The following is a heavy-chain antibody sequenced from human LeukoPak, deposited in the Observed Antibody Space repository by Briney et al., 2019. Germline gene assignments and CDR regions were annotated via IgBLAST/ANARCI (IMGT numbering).Heavy chain of an antibody. CDR2: VHHTDSP. CDR1: GGSITTHY. CDR3: ARDRRREGGHAFDV. V-gene: IGHV4-59*11. J-gene: IGHJ3*01. D-gene: IGHD1-14*01. Sequence: SETPSLTCSVSGGSITTHYWSWIRQPPGKGLEWIGYVHHTDSPNFNPSLKSRVTISLDTSKNQFSLKLTSVTAADAAVYYCARDRRREGGHAFDVSGRGTMVTVSS.